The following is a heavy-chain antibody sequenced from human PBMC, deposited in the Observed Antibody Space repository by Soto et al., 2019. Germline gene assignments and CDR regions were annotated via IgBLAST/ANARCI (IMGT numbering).Heavy chain of an antibody. CDR2: IYYSGST. CDR1: GGSISSSSYY. J-gene: IGHJ4*02. V-gene: IGHV4-39*01. CDR3: ARSGNSSGWRVYYFDY. Sequence: QLQLQESGPGLVKPSETLSLTCTVSGGSISSSSYYWGWIRQPPGKGLEWIGSIYYSGSTYYNPSLKGRVTISVDTSKNQFSLKLSSVTAADTAVYYCARSGNSSGWRVYYFDYWGQGTLVTVSS. D-gene: IGHD6-19*01.